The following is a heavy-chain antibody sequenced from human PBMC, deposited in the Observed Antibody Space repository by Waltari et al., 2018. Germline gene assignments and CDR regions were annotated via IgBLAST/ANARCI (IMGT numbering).Heavy chain of an antibody. J-gene: IGHJ2*01. V-gene: IGHV1-24*01. D-gene: IGHD4-17*01. Sequence: QVQLVQSGAEVKKPGASVKVSCKVSGYTLTELSMHWVRQAPGKGLEWMGGFDPEDGETIEAQKCQGRVTMTEDTSTDTAYMELSSLRSEDTAVYYCATPSPDYGDYVGYFDLWGRGTLVTVSS. CDR3: ATPSPDYGDYVGYFDL. CDR1: GYTLTELS. CDR2: FDPEDGET.